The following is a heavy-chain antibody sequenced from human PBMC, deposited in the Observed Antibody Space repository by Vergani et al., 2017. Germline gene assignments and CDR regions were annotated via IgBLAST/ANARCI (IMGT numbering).Heavy chain of an antibody. Sequence: QVQLVESGGGLVKPGGSLRLSCAASGFTFSDYYMSWIRQAPGKGLEWVSAISGSGGSTYYADSVKGRFTISRDNAKNSLYLQMNSLRAEDTAVYYCARDWDTAMLDYWGQGTLVTVSS. D-gene: IGHD5-18*01. J-gene: IGHJ4*02. V-gene: IGHV3-11*04. CDR1: GFTFSDYY. CDR2: ISGSGGST. CDR3: ARDWDTAMLDY.